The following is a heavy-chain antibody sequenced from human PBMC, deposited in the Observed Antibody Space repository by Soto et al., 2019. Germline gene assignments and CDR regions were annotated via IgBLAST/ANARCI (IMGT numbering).Heavy chain of an antibody. CDR1: GYSFTSYW. V-gene: IGHV5-51*01. J-gene: IGHJ3*02. Sequence: GESLKISCKGSGYSFTSYWIGWVRQMPGKGLEWMGIIYPGDSDTRYSPSFQGQVTISADKSISTAYLQWSSLKASDTAMYYCARQLYCSGGSCYSNAFDIWGKGTMVTVSS. CDR3: ARQLYCSGGSCYSNAFDI. D-gene: IGHD2-15*01. CDR2: IYPGDSDT.